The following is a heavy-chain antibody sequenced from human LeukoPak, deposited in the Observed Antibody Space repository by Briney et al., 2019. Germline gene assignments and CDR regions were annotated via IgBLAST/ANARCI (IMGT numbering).Heavy chain of an antibody. V-gene: IGHV4-34*01. Sequence: SETLSLTCAVYGGSFSGYYWSWIRQPPGKGLEWIGEINHSGSTNYNPSLKSRVTIPVDTSKNQFSLKLSSVTAADTAVYYCARHGRARYSSFWGQGTLVTVSS. D-gene: IGHD6-19*01. J-gene: IGHJ4*02. CDR1: GGSFSGYY. CDR2: INHSGST. CDR3: ARHGRARYSSF.